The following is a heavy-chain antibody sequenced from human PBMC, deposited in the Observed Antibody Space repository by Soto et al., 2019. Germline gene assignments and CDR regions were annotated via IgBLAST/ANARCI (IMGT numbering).Heavy chain of an antibody. CDR1: GYTFTSYA. D-gene: IGHD4-17*01. CDR3: AREAGDYTPGRLEYFQH. J-gene: IGHJ1*01. V-gene: IGHV1-3*01. CDR2: INAGNGNT. Sequence: ASVKVSCKASGYTFTSYAMHWVRQAPGQRLEWMGWINAGNGNTKYSQKFQGRVTITRDTSASTAYMELSSLRSEDTAVYYCAREAGDYTPGRLEYFQHWGQGTLVTVSS.